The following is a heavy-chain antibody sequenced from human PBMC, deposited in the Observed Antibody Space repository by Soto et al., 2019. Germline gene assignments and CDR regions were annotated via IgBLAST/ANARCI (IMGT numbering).Heavy chain of an antibody. CDR2: ISGSGGSA. J-gene: IGHJ4*02. D-gene: IGHD3-22*01. CDR1: GFTFSSDA. V-gene: IGHV3-23*01. Sequence: GGSLRLSCAASGFTFSSDAVSWVRQAPGKGLEWVSAISGSGGSAYYADSVKGRFTISRDNSKNTLYLQMNSLRAEDTAVYYCAKDLAITMIVVVITSFDDWGKGTLVTVSS. CDR3: AKDLAITMIVVVITSFDD.